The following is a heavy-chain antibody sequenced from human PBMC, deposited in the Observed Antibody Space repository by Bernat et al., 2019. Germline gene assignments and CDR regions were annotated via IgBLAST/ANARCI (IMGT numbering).Heavy chain of an antibody. D-gene: IGHD4-17*01. Sequence: EVQLEESGGGLVQPGGSLRLSCAVSGITVPSYYLSWFRQAPGKGLEWVSVVSNGGHTYYTDSVKGRFTVFRHNSNNTLSLQMNSLGLEDTAVYYCAGSVTTPGGFDVWGQGAMVTVSS. CDR3: AGSVTTPGGFDV. CDR1: GITVPSYY. CDR2: VSNGGHT. V-gene: IGHV3-53*04. J-gene: IGHJ3*01.